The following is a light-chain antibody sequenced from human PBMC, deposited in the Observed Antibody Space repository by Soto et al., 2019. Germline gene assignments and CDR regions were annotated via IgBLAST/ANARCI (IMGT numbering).Light chain of an antibody. J-gene: IGLJ1*01. CDR1: SSDVGGYDY. V-gene: IGLV2-14*01. CDR2: DVS. Sequence: LTQPASVSGSPGQSITISCTGTSSDVGGYDYVSWYQQHPGKAPKLMIYDVSNRPSGVSNRFSGSKSGNTASLTISGLQAEDEADYYCSSYTSSSTPVFGTGTKVTVL. CDR3: SSYTSSSTPV.